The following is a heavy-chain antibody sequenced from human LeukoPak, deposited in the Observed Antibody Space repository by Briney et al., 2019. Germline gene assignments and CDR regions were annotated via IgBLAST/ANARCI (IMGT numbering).Heavy chain of an antibody. V-gene: IGHV3-7*01. CDR2: IKQDGSKT. Sequence: GGSLRLSCAASGFTFSNYWMFWVRQAPGKGLEWVANIKQDGSKTVYVDSVKGRFTISRDNAKNSLYLQMNSLRAEDTAVYYCARDRANSWFDPRGQGTLVTVSS. J-gene: IGHJ5*02. CDR3: ARDRANSWFDP. D-gene: IGHD2/OR15-2a*01. CDR1: GFTFSNYW.